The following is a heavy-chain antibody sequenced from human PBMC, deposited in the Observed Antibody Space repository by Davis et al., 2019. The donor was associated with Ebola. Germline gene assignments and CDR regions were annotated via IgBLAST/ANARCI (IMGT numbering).Heavy chain of an antibody. J-gene: IGHJ4*02. D-gene: IGHD3-10*01. CDR3: ARDRYTFYGSGSYYFDY. Sequence: AASVKVSCKASGYTFTSYGISWVRQAPGQRLEWMGWINAGNGNTKYSQKFQGRVTITRDTSASTAYMELSSLRSGDTAVYYCARDRYTFYGSGSYYFDYWGQGTLVTVSS. V-gene: IGHV1-3*01. CDR1: GYTFTSYG. CDR2: INAGNGNT.